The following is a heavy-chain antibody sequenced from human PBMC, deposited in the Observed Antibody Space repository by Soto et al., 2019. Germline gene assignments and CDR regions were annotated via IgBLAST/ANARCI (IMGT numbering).Heavy chain of an antibody. CDR1: GYTFTSYG. CDR3: EQYCGGDCYSFYYYGMDF. D-gene: IGHD2-21*02. CDR2: ISAYNGNT. J-gene: IGHJ6*02. Sequence: QVQLVQSGAEVKKPGASVKVSCKASGYTFTSYGISWVRQAPGQGLEWMGWISAYNGNTNYAQKLQGRVTITTDTSTSTAYMELRSLRSDDTAVYYCEQYCGGDCYSFYYYGMDFWGQGTTVTVSS. V-gene: IGHV1-18*01.